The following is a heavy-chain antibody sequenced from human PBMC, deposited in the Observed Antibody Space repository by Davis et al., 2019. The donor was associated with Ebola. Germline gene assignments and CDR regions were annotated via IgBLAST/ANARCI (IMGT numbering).Heavy chain of an antibody. CDR3: ARHVITGYCFDY. J-gene: IGHJ4*02. CDR2: ISQSGST. V-gene: IGHV4-4*02. Sequence: SETLSLTCAVSGDSISSSNWWRWVRQPPGKGLEWIGEISQSGSTNYNPSLKSRVTISVDKSKNQFSLKLSSVTAADTAVYYCARHVITGYCFDYWDQGTLVTVSS. D-gene: IGHD1-14*01. CDR1: GDSISSSNW.